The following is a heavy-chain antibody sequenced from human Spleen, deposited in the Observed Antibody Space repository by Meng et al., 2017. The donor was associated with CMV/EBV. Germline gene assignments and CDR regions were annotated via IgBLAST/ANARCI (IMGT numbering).Heavy chain of an antibody. CDR1: GGSMSSGNYY. CDR3: ASFDHIPRRNYFDY. V-gene: IGHV4-30-4*01. Sequence: QWELLEPGPGLFKHSQTLCLTCTVSGGSMSSGNYYWSWIRQPPGKGLEWIGYIHHSGSAYYNPSLKSRVSISVDTSKNQFSLNLNSMTAADTAVYYCASFDHIPRRNYFDYWGQGTLVTVSS. CDR2: IHHSGSA. D-gene: IGHD2-21*01. J-gene: IGHJ4*02.